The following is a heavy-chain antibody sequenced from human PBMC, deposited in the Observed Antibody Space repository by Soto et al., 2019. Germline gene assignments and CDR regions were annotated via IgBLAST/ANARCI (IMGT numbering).Heavy chain of an antibody. CDR3: ARDKITGLFDY. Sequence: QVQLQQWGAGLLKPSETLSLTCAVYGGSFSGYSWTWIRQPPGTGLEWIGEINHSGSTNYNTSLKSRVTKSVDTSKNQFSLKLTSVTAADTAVYYCARDKITGLFDYWGQGTLVTVSS. J-gene: IGHJ4*02. CDR2: INHSGST. D-gene: IGHD2-8*02. CDR1: GGSFSGYS. V-gene: IGHV4-34*01.